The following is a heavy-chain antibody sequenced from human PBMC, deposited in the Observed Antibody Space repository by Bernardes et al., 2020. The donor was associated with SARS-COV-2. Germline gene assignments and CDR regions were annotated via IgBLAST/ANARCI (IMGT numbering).Heavy chain of an antibody. D-gene: IGHD6-19*01. Sequence: GGSLRLSCKVSGFDLNNHGMNWVRQAPGKGLEWLSHITNSGSTTYYAGSVRGRFTVSRDIANNSVYLQIDSLRHDDTAVYYCARGRSGWSPHYYFGMDVWGQGTTVTVYS. CDR3: ARGRSGWSPHYYFGMDV. CDR2: ITNSGSTT. CDR1: GFDLNNHG. V-gene: IGHV3-48*02. J-gene: IGHJ6*02.